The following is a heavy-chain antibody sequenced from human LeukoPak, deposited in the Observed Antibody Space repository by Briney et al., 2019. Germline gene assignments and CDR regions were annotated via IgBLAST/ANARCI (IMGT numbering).Heavy chain of an antibody. D-gene: IGHD6-6*01. V-gene: IGHV3-66*01. CDR1: EFSVGSNY. Sequence: GGSLRLSCAASEFSVGSNYMTWVRQAPGKGLEWVSLIYSGGSTYYADSVKGRFTISRDNAKNSLYLQMNSLRAEDTAVYYCARDKGTSYLSSFDYWGQGTPVTVSS. CDR2: IYSGGST. CDR3: ARDKGTSYLSSFDY. J-gene: IGHJ4*02.